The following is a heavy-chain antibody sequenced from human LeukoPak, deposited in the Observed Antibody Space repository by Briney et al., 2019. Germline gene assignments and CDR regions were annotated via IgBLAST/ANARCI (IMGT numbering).Heavy chain of an antibody. CDR2: IFYSGST. CDR1: GGSINNYY. Sequence: SETLSLTCTVSGGSINNYYWSWIRQPSGKGLEWIGYIFYSGSTNYNPSLNSRVTISVDTSKNQFSLKLSSVTAADTAMYYCARALSAYDFWSVDYWGQGTLVTVSS. CDR3: ARALSAYDFWSVDY. D-gene: IGHD3-3*01. J-gene: IGHJ4*02. V-gene: IGHV4-59*01.